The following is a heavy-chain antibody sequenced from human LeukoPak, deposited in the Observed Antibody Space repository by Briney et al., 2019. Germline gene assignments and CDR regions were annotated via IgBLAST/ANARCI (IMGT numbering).Heavy chain of an antibody. V-gene: IGHV4-31*03. CDR1: GGSIGSGGYY. CDR2: IYYSGST. J-gene: IGHJ5*02. D-gene: IGHD1-7*01. CDR3: ARDQLELKIFDP. Sequence: SETLSLTCTVSGGSIGSGGYYWSWIRQPPGKGLEWIGYIYYSGSTYYNPSLKSRVTISVDTSKNQFSLKLSSVTAADTAVYYCARDQLELKIFDPWGQGTLVTVSS.